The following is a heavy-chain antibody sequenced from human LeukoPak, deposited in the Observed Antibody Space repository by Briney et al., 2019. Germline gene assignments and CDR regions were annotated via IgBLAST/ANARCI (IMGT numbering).Heavy chain of an antibody. V-gene: IGHV3-33*06. Sequence: GRSLRLSCAASGFTFSSYGMHWVRQAPGKGLEWVAVIWYDGSNKYYADSVKGRFTISRDNSKNTLYLQMNSLRAEDTAAYYCAKDYHGGSGEIFYFDYWGQGTLVTVSS. CDR2: IWYDGSNK. CDR1: GFTFSSYG. CDR3: AKDYHGGSGEIFYFDY. D-gene: IGHD2-15*01. J-gene: IGHJ4*02.